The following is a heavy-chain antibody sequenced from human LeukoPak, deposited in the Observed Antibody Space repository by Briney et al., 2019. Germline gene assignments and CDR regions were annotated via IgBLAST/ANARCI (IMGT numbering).Heavy chain of an antibody. CDR3: ARGYVAWHLLDY. D-gene: IGHD5-12*01. V-gene: IGHV1-18*01. CDR2: ISAYNGNT. Sequence: ASVKVSCRASGYTFTSYGISWVRQAPGQGLEWMGWISAYNGNTNYAQKLQGRVTMATDTSTSTAYMELRSLRSDDTAVYYCARGYVAWHLLDYWGQGTLVTVSS. CDR1: GYTFTSYG. J-gene: IGHJ4*02.